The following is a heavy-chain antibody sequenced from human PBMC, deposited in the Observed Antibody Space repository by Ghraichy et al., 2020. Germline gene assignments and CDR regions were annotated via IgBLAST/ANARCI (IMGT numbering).Heavy chain of an antibody. CDR2: IYYSGST. V-gene: IGHV4-39*01. J-gene: IGHJ4*02. CDR1: GGSISSSSYY. CDR3: ARAPPISKHIVVVIAIQQHYYFDY. Sequence: SQTLSLTCTVSGGSISSSSYYWGWIRQPPGKGLEWIGSIYYSGSTYYNPSLKSRVTISVDTSKNQFSLKLSSVTAADTAVYYCARAPPISKHIVVVIAIQQHYYFDYWGQGTLVTVSS. D-gene: IGHD2-21*01.